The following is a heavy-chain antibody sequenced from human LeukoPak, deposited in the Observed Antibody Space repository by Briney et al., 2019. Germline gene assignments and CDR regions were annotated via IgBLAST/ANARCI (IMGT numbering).Heavy chain of an antibody. CDR3: AKVESSGYYSYYYYYYMDV. Sequence: RGSLRLSCAASGFTFNDYGMNWVRQAPGKGLEWVAFIRYDGSNKYYADSVKGRFTISRDNSKNTLYLQMNSLRAEDTAVYYCAKVESSGYYSYYYYYYMDVWGKGTTVTASS. CDR1: GFTFNDYG. D-gene: IGHD3-22*01. J-gene: IGHJ6*03. CDR2: IRYDGSNK. V-gene: IGHV3-30*02.